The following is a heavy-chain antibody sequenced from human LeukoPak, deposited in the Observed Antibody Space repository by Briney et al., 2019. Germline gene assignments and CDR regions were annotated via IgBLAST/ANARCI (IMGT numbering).Heavy chain of an antibody. Sequence: GGSLRLSCAASGFTFSSYWMHWVRHVPGKGLVWVARINTGGSSTTYADSVKGRFTISRDNAKNMLYLQMDSLRDEDTGVYYCARSNQADDYWGQGTLVTVSS. V-gene: IGHV3-74*01. CDR1: GFTFSSYW. CDR2: INTGGSST. CDR3: ARSNQADDY. D-gene: IGHD1-14*01. J-gene: IGHJ4*02.